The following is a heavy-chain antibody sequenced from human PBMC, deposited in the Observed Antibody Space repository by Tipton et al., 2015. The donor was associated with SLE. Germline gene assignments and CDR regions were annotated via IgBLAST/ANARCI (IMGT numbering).Heavy chain of an antibody. CDR3: ASPGRYSSSSYYYYGMDV. Sequence: QSGPEVKKPGSSVKVSCKASGGTFSSYAISWVRQAPGQGLEWMGGIIPIFGTANYAQKFQGRVTITADESTSTAYMELSSLRSEDTAVYYCASPGRYSSSSYYYYGMDVWGQGTTVTVSS. CDR2: IIPIFGTA. CDR1: GGTFSSYA. J-gene: IGHJ6*02. D-gene: IGHD6-6*01. V-gene: IGHV1-69*01.